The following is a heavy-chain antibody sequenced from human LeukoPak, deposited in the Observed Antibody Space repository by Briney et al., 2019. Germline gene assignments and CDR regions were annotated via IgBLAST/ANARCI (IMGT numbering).Heavy chain of an antibody. V-gene: IGHV3-21*04. D-gene: IGHD6-19*01. Sequence: GGSLRLSCAASGFTFSSYSMNWVRQAPGKGLEWVSSISSSSSYIYYADSVKGRFTISRDNAKNSLYLQMNSLRAEDTALYYCAREFAVADLAFDSWGQGTLVTVSS. CDR1: GFTFSSYS. CDR2: ISSSSSYI. J-gene: IGHJ4*02. CDR3: AREFAVADLAFDS.